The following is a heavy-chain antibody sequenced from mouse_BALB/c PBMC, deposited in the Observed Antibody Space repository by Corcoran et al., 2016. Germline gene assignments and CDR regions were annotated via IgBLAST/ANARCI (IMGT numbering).Heavy chain of an antibody. CDR3: ARRGYYAAMDY. Sequence: EVQLQQSGAELVKPGASVKLSCTASGFNIKYTYMHWVKQRPEQGLEWIGRIDPANGNTKYDPKFQGKATITADTSSNTAYLQLSSLTSEDTAVYYCARRGYYAAMDYWGQGTSVTVSS. CDR2: IDPANGNT. V-gene: IGHV14-3*02. CDR1: GFNIKYTY. J-gene: IGHJ4*01. D-gene: IGHD2-3*01.